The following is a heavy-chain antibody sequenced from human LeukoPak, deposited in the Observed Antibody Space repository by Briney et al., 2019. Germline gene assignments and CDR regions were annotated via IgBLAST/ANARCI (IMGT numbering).Heavy chain of an antibody. CDR1: GFTFSSYA. V-gene: IGHV3-23*01. CDR3: AKDRSTLLYFDY. CDR2: ISGSGGST. Sequence: GGSLRLSCAASGFTFSSYAMSWVRQAPGKGLEWVSAISGSGGSTYYADSVKGRFTISRDNSKNTLHLQMDSLRAEDTAVYYCAKDRSTLLYFDYWGQGTLVTVSS. J-gene: IGHJ4*02. D-gene: IGHD3-16*02.